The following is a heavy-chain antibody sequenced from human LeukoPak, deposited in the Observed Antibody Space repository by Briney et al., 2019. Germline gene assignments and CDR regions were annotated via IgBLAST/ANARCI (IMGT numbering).Heavy chain of an antibody. V-gene: IGHV3-23*01. Sequence: GGSLRLSCAASGFSFSSYSMTWARQAPGKGLEWVSSISRSGDSTYYADSVKGRFTISRDNSKNIVYLQMDSLRVEDTALYYCANDLPGKVWFDSWDQGTLVIVSS. CDR3: ANDLPGKVWFDS. J-gene: IGHJ5*01. CDR1: GFSFSSYS. D-gene: IGHD1-14*01. CDR2: ISRSGDST.